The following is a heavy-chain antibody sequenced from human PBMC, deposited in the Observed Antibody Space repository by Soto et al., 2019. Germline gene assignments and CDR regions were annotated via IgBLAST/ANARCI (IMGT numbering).Heavy chain of an antibody. Sequence: LETLSLTCTVSGGSISRSSYSWAWIRQPPGKGLEWIGTLYYSGNTYYNPSLKSRVTISVDTSKNQFSLKLSSVTAADTAVYYCATRQGGSYNWFDPWGQGTLVTVSS. CDR1: GGSISRSSYS. D-gene: IGHD2-15*01. CDR3: ATRQGGSYNWFDP. V-gene: IGHV4-39*01. CDR2: LYYSGNT. J-gene: IGHJ5*02.